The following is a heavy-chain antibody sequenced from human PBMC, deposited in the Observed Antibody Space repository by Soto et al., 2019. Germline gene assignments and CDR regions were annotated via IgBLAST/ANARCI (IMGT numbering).Heavy chain of an antibody. CDR1: GYTFTGYY. D-gene: IGHD1-26*01. Sequence: ASVKVSCKASGYTFTGYYMHWVRQAPGQGLEWMGWINPNSGGTNYAQRFQGRVTMTRDMSITTVYMELNNLSPDDTAVYYCGRGRSGQIVVFYWGQGTPVPVSS. CDR2: INPNSGGT. J-gene: IGHJ4*02. V-gene: IGHV1-2*02. CDR3: GRGRSGQIVVFY.